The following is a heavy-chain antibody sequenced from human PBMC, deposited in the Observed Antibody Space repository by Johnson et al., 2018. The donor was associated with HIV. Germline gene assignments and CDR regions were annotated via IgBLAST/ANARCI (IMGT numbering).Heavy chain of an antibody. V-gene: IGHV3-30*04. J-gene: IGHJ3*02. CDR2: ISYDGSNK. D-gene: IGHD4/OR15-4a*01. CDR1: GFTFSSYA. CDR3: ARGGASDAFDI. Sequence: QVQLVESGGGVVRPGGSLRLSCAASGFTFSSYAMHWVRQAPGKGLEWVVVISYDGSNKYYADSVKGRFTISRDNSKNTLYLQMNSLRAEDTAVYYCARGGASDAFDIWGQGTMVTVSS.